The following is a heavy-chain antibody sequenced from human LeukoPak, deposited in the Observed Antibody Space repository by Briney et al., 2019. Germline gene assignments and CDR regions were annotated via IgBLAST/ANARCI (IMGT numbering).Heavy chain of an antibody. D-gene: IGHD6-6*01. CDR3: AREDTLSMIAARHLDY. CDR1: GYSFATHY. CDR2: INPTNGDT. V-gene: IGHV1-46*01. Sequence: ASVPVTCKASGYSFATHYIHWVRQAPGQGLEWMGIINPTNGDTTYAQKFQGRVTMTRDTSTTTVYMQLSSLRSEDTAVYHCAREDTLSMIAARHLDYWGQGTLVTVSS. J-gene: IGHJ4*02.